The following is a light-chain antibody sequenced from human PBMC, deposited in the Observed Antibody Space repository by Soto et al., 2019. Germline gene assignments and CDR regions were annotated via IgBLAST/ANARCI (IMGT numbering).Light chain of an antibody. J-gene: IGKJ2*01. Sequence: EIVMTQSPATLSVSPGDTATLSCRASQPVSSNFAWYRHKPGQAPTLLIYDASTRATGVPARFSGSGAGTEVTLTIGSLQSEDLAVYYWQQYNNWPYTVGQGTKLEIK. V-gene: IGKV3-15*01. CDR1: QPVSSN. CDR3: QQYNNWPYT. CDR2: DAS.